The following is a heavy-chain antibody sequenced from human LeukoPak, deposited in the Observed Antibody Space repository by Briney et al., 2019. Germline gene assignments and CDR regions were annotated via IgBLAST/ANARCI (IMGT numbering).Heavy chain of an antibody. D-gene: IGHD1-26*01. CDR2: IKQDGSER. CDR3: ARESGGWFDP. V-gene: IGHV3-7*05. J-gene: IGHJ5*02. Sequence: GGSLRLSCADSGFTFSTYWMSWVRQAPGKGLEWVANIKQDGSERYYIDSVKGRFTISRDNSKNSLFLQMSSLRAEDTAMYYCARESGGWFDPWGQGTLVTVSS. CDR1: GFTFSTYW.